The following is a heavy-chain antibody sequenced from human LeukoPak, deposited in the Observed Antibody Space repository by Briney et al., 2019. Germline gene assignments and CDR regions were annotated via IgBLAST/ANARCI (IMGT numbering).Heavy chain of an antibody. Sequence: GGSLRLSCAASGFTFSSYAMSWVRQAPGKGLEWVSTISGSGVSTWYADSVKGRFTISRDNSKNTLYLQMNSLRAEDTAVYYCANDYYGSKDAFDIWGQGTMVTVSS. V-gene: IGHV3-23*01. J-gene: IGHJ3*02. D-gene: IGHD3-10*01. CDR2: ISGSGVST. CDR3: ANDYYGSKDAFDI. CDR1: GFTFSSYA.